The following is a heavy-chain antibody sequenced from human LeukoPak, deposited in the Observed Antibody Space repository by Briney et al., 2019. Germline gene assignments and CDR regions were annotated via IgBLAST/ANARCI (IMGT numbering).Heavy chain of an antibody. CDR2: IYTSGSP. J-gene: IGHJ3*02. Sequence: PSETLSLTCTVSGGSISSGSYYWSWIRQSAGKGLEWIGRIYTSGSPNYNPSLKSRVTMSVDTSTNQFALILSSVTVADTAVYYCARGIRRGVTASDIWGQGTMVTVSS. CDR1: GGSISSGSYY. D-gene: IGHD3-10*01. V-gene: IGHV4-61*02. CDR3: ARGIRRGVTASDI.